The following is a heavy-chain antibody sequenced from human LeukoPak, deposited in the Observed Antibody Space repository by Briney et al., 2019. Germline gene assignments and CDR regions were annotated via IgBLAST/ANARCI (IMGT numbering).Heavy chain of an antibody. CDR3: APAIYGGNSIDY. CDR2: ISSSGGYI. CDR1: GFTFSSYS. Sequence: GGSLRLSCAASGFTFSSYSMNWVRQAPGKGLEWVSSISSSGGYIYYADSVKGRFTISRDNAKNSLYLQMNSLRAEDTAVYYCAPAIYGGNSIDYWGQGTLVTVSS. V-gene: IGHV3-21*01. J-gene: IGHJ4*02. D-gene: IGHD4-23*01.